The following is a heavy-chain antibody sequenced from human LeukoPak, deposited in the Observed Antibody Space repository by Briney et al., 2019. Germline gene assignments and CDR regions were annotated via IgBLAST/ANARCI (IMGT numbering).Heavy chain of an antibody. CDR2: ISSSGSTI. CDR1: GFTFSSYE. J-gene: IGHJ4*02. D-gene: IGHD3-10*01. V-gene: IGHV3-48*03. CDR3: ARDFGAHDY. Sequence: GGSLRLSCAASGFTFSSYEMNWVRQAPGKGLEWVSYISSSGSTIYYADSVKGRFTISRENAKNSLYLQMNSLRAGDTAVYYCARDFGAHDYWGQGTLVTVSS.